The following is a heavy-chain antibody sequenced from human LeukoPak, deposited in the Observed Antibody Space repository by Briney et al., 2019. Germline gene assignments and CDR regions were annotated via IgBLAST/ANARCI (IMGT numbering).Heavy chain of an antibody. V-gene: IGHV1-2*02. J-gene: IGHJ4*02. CDR1: GDSFTDYY. CDR3: ATKKTNWDYLDY. CDR2: ISPNSGGT. D-gene: IGHD7-27*01. Sequence: ASVTVSCKASGDSFTDYYMHWVRQAPGQGLEWMGWISPNSGGTNYAHKFQGRVTMTRDTSITTAYMELSRLRSDDTAVYYCATKKTNWDYLDYWGQGTLVTVSS.